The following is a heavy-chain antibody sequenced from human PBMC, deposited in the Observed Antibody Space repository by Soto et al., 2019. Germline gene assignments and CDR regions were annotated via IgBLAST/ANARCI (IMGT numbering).Heavy chain of an antibody. J-gene: IGHJ4*02. V-gene: IGHV1-3*01. CDR2: INAGSGNT. CDR3: ARGPGGPDGPGDY. Sequence: ASVKVSCKASGYTFTNNAMHWVRQAPGQRLEWMGWINAGSGNTKYSQKFQGRVTITRDTSASTAYMDLSSLRSEDTAVYYCARGPGGPDGPGDYWGQGTLVTVSS. D-gene: IGHD2-15*01. CDR1: GYTFTNNA.